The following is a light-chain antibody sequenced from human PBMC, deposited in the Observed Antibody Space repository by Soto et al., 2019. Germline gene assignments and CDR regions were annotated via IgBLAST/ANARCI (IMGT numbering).Light chain of an antibody. CDR2: AAS. V-gene: IGKV1-39*01. Sequence: DIQMTQSPSSLSASVGDRVTITCRASQSISSYLNWYQHKPGKAPKLLIYAASSLQSGVPSRFSGSGSGTEFALTITSLQPDDFATYHCQEYNAYSWAFGQGTKVDIK. CDR1: QSISSY. CDR3: QEYNAYSWA. J-gene: IGKJ1*01.